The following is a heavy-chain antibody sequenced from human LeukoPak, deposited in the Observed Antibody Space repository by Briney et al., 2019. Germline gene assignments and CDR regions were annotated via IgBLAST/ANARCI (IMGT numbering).Heavy chain of an antibody. CDR3: ARDSYYYGSGSYLLFQH. CDR1: GFTFSSYG. V-gene: IGHV3-33*01. Sequence: GGSLRLSCAASGFTFSSYGMHWVRQAPGKGLEWVAVIWYDGSNKYYADSVKGRFTISRDNSKNTLYLQTNSLRAEDTAVYYCARDSYYYGSGSYLLFQHWGQGTLVTVSS. CDR2: IWYDGSNK. D-gene: IGHD3-10*01. J-gene: IGHJ1*01.